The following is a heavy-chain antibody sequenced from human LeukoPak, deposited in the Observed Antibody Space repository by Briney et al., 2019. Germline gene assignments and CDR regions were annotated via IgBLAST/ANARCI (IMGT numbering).Heavy chain of an antibody. Sequence: PSETLSLTCTVSGGSINNYYWSWIRQPPGKGLEWIGSIYHSGSTFYNPSLKSRVTISVDTSKNQFSLKLGSVTAADTAVYYCAGWGMVGPTGEDYWGQGTLVTVSS. CDR1: GGSINNYY. V-gene: IGHV4-59*04. D-gene: IGHD1-26*01. J-gene: IGHJ4*02. CDR2: IYHSGST. CDR3: AGWGMVGPTGEDY.